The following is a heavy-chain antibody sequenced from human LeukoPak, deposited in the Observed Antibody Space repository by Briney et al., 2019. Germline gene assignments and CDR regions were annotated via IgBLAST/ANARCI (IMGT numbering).Heavy chain of an antibody. Sequence: PGGSLRLSCAASGFTFSSYSMNWVRQAPGKGLEWVSYISSSSSTIYYADSVKGRFTISRDNSKNTLFLQIDNLRVDDTAVYYCAKGRGKDGQNLFDYWGQGTLITVSS. CDR3: AKGRGKDGQNLFDY. CDR2: ISSSSSTI. CDR1: GFTFSSYS. V-gene: IGHV3-48*01. D-gene: IGHD5-24*01. J-gene: IGHJ4*02.